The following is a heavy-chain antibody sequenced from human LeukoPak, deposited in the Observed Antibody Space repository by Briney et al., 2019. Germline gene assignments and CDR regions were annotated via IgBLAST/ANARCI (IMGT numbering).Heavy chain of an antibody. CDR3: ARELVRHNYYYYYMDV. Sequence: SETLSLTCTVSGGSISSSSYYWGWIRQPPGKGLEWIGSIYYSGSTYYNPSLKSRVNISVDTSKNQFSLKLSSVTAADTAVYYCARELVRHNYYYYYMDVWGKGTTVTVSS. V-gene: IGHV4-39*07. J-gene: IGHJ6*03. CDR1: GGSISSSSYY. D-gene: IGHD6-13*01. CDR2: IYYSGST.